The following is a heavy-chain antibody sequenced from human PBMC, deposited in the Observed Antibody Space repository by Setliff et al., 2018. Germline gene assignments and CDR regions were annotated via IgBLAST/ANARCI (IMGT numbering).Heavy chain of an antibody. V-gene: IGHV3-48*01. Sequence: PGGSLRLSCVASGFTFSSHGMTWVRLAPGKGLEWISYISSNSSTIYYADSVRGRFSISRDNSKNLLFLQMDSLRGEDTALYYCALGYYSQYRSYFDDWGPGTQVTVSS. CDR3: ALGYYSQYRSYFDD. CDR2: ISSNSSTI. J-gene: IGHJ4*01. CDR1: GFTFSSHG. D-gene: IGHD3-10*01.